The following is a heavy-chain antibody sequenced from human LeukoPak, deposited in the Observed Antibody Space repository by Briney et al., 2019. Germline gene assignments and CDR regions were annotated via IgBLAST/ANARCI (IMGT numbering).Heavy chain of an antibody. CDR3: ARTDYGSGSADFDY. CDR2: ISSGSSYI. V-gene: IGHV3-21*01. J-gene: IGHJ4*02. CDR1: GFTFSSYS. Sequence: PGGSLRLSCAASGFTFSSYSMNWVRQAPGKGLEWVSSISSGSSYIYYADSVKGRFTISRDNAKNSLYLQMNSLRAEDTAVYYCARTDYGSGSADFDYWGQGTLVTVSS. D-gene: IGHD3-10*01.